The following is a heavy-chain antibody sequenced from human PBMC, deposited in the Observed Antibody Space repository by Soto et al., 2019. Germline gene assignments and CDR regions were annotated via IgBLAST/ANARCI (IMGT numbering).Heavy chain of an antibody. CDR2: IYYSGST. CDR1: GDSLRSSYHY. CDR3: ASALRGSHYDFWSGYSFDY. D-gene: IGHD3-3*01. J-gene: IGHJ4*02. V-gene: IGHV4-61*01. Sequence: SETLSLTCTVSGDSLRSSYHYWSWIRQPPGKGLEWIGYIYYSGSTNYNPSLKSRVTISVDTSKNQFSLKLSSVTAADTAVYYCASALRGSHYDFWSGYSFDYWGQGTLVTVSS.